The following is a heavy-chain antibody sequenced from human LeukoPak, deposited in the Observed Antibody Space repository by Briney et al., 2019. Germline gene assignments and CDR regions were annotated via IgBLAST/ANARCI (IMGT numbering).Heavy chain of an antibody. J-gene: IGHJ4*02. CDR3: VRGSYGASDY. CDR1: GFKFNTYT. CDR2: ISSDSSYI. V-gene: IGHV3-21*01. D-gene: IGHD4-17*01. Sequence: GGSLRLSCAASGFKFNTYTMNWVRQAPGKGLEWVSSISSDSSYIYYADAVHGRFTVSRDNAKYSLYLQMNSLRAEDTAVYYCVRGSYGASDYWGQGSLVNVSS.